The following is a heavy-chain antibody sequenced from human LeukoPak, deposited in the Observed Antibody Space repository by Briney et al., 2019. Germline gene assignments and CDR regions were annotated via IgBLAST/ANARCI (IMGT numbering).Heavy chain of an antibody. CDR2: IIPIFGTA. V-gene: IGHV1-69*01. J-gene: IGHJ4*02. CDR3: ARDQEGGEPSSWSQVH. CDR1: GGTLSSYA. Sequence: SVKVSCKASGGTLSSYAISWVRQAPGQGLEWMGGIIPIFGTANYAQKFQGRVTITADESTSTAYMELSSLRSEDTAVYYCARDQEGGEPSSWSQVHWGQGTLVTVSS. D-gene: IGHD6-13*01.